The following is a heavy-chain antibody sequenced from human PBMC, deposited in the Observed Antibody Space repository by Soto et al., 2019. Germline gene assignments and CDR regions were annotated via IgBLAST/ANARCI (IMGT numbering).Heavy chain of an antibody. CDR2: ISLYSDGA. CDR3: ARVVPGAEAWFGP. CDR1: GYTFSNYG. Sequence: QVQLVQSGGEVKRPGASVQVSCKTSGYTFSNYGITWVRQAPGQPLEWLGWISLYSDGANYAQKFPGRVSMTTDTSTTTAYMELRSLRSDDTAVYYCARVVPGAEAWFGPWGQGTLVTVSS. D-gene: IGHD2-2*01. V-gene: IGHV1-18*01. J-gene: IGHJ5*02.